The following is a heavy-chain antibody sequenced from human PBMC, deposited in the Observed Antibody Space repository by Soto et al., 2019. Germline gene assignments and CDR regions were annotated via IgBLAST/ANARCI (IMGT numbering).Heavy chain of an antibody. J-gene: IGHJ5*02. CDR2: IIPIFGTA. Sequence: QVQLVQSGAEVKKPGSSVKVSCKASGGTFSSYAISWVRQAPGQGLEWTGGIIPIFGTANYAQKFQGRVTITANESTSTAYMELSSLRSEDTAVYYCARGDSSSFPTYDNWFDPWGQGTLVTVSS. D-gene: IGHD6-13*01. V-gene: IGHV1-69*01. CDR3: ARGDSSSFPTYDNWFDP. CDR1: GGTFSSYA.